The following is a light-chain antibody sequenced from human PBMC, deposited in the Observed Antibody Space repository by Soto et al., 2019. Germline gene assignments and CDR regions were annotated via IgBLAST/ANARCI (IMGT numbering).Light chain of an antibody. CDR3: NSYAGGLVL. V-gene: IGLV2-8*01. CDR1: SSDVGNYNS. J-gene: IGLJ2*01. Sequence: QSVLTQPPSASGSLGQSVTISCTGTSSDVGNYNSVSWYQQHPGTAPKLIIYGVSERPSGVPDRFSGSKSGNTASLTVSGLQAEDEADYYCNSYAGGLVLFGGGTKLTVL. CDR2: GVS.